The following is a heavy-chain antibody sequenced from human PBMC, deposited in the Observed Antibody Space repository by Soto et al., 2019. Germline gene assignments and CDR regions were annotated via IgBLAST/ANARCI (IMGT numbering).Heavy chain of an antibody. J-gene: IGHJ4*02. D-gene: IGHD4-17*01. V-gene: IGHV4-39*01. CDR1: DGSISSSSYY. CDR2: ISYSGST. CDR3: ASSYGDYGYY. Sequence: SETLSLTCTVSDGSISSSSYYWGWIRQPPGKGLEWIGSISYSGSTYYNPSLKSRVTISVDTSKNQFSLKLSSVTAADTAVYYCASSYGDYGYYWGQGTLVTVS.